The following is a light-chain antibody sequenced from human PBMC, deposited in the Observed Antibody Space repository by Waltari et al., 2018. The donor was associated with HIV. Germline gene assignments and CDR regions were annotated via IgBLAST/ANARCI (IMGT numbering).Light chain of an antibody. Sequence: IVLTQSPYSLAVSLGERATVNCSSPPSIFYNSSNNSYFGWYQQKPGQPPKLRIYCASTRASGTPDRFTGSGSGTDFALTSSSLQAEDAAVYYCQQYFSTPPTFGQGTKVEI. CDR1: PSIFYNSSNNSY. V-gene: IGKV4-1*01. J-gene: IGKJ1*01. CDR3: QQYFSTPPT. CDR2: CAS.